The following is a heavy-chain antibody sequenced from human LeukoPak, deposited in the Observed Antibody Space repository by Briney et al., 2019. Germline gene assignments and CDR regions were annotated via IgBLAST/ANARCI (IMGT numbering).Heavy chain of an antibody. Sequence: PGGSLRVSCAASGFTFYTYAMTWVRQAPGKGLEWVSYISSSSSIIYYADSVKGRFTISRDNAKNSLYLQMNSLRDEDTAVYYCARGGCSSTSCPYGMDVWGQGTTVTVSS. D-gene: IGHD2-2*01. CDR1: GFTFYTYA. CDR3: ARGGCSSTSCPYGMDV. CDR2: ISSSSSII. V-gene: IGHV3-48*02. J-gene: IGHJ6*02.